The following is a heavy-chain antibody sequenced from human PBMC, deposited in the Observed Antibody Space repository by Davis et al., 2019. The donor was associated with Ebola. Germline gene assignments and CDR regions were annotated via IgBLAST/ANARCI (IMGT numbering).Heavy chain of an antibody. V-gene: IGHV4-59*01. D-gene: IGHD2-15*01. Sequence: MPSETLSLTCTVSGGSISNYYWSWIRQPPGKGLEWIGYIYYSGNTNSNPSLKSRVTISVDPSKNQFSLKLSSGTAAGTAVYYCAREGYCSGGSCYSNWFDPWGQGTLVTVSS. CDR3: AREGYCSGGSCYSNWFDP. CDR2: IYYSGNT. J-gene: IGHJ5*02. CDR1: GGSISNYY.